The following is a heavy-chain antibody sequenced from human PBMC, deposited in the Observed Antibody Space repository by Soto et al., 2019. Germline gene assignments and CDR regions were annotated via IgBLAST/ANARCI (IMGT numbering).Heavy chain of an antibody. Sequence: SETLSLTCTVSGGSISSYYWSWIRQPPGKGLEWIGYIYYSGSTNYNPSLKSRVTISVDTSKNQFSLKLSSVTAADTAVYYCARPRGCSSTSCYGALDPWGQGTLVTVSS. J-gene: IGHJ5*02. D-gene: IGHD2-2*01. V-gene: IGHV4-59*08. CDR3: ARPRGCSSTSCYGALDP. CDR1: GGSISSYY. CDR2: IYYSGST.